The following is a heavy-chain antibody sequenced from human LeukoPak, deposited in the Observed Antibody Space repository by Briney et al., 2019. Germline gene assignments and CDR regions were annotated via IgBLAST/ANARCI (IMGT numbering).Heavy chain of an antibody. CDR1: GYTFTGYY. CDR2: INPNSGGT. D-gene: IGHD6-19*01. Sequence: ASVKVSCKASGYTFTGYYMHWVRQAPGQGLEWMGWINPNSGGTNYAQKFQGRVTMTRDTSISTAYMELSRLRSDDTAVYYCARDGYSSGWFNYYYYYMDVWGKGTTVTVSS. V-gene: IGHV1-2*02. J-gene: IGHJ6*03. CDR3: ARDGYSSGWFNYYYYYMDV.